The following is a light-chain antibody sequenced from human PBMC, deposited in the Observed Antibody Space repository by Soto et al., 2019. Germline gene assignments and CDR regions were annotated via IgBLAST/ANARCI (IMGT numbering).Light chain of an antibody. CDR1: QSVRSSH. CDR3: QHYGSSPLT. CDR2: GTS. V-gene: IGKV3-20*01. J-gene: IGKJ5*01. Sequence: SLLTQSPGTLSFSPGGRATPSCRASQSVRSSHLAWYQQMPGQAPRLLIYGTSNRATGIPDRFSGSGSGTDFTLTISRLEPEDFAVYYCQHYGSSPLTFGQGTRLEIK.